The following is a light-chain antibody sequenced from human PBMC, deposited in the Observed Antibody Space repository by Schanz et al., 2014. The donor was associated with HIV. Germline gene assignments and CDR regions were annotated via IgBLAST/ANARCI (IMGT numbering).Light chain of an antibody. V-gene: IGKV3D-15*01. CDR2: DAS. Sequence: EIVLTQSPGTLSLSPGEVGTLSCRASQSISTHLAWYQQKPGQAPTLLIYDASNRATGIPARFSGSGSGTEFTLTISSLQSEDFAVYYCQQYNDWPPITFGQGTRLEIK. CDR1: QSISTH. CDR3: QQYNDWPPIT. J-gene: IGKJ5*01.